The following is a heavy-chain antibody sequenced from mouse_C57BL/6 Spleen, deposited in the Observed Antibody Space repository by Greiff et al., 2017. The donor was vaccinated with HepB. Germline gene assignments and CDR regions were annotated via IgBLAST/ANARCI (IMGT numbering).Heavy chain of an antibody. CDR3: ARHEETDYYGSSGLAY. CDR1: GYTFTEYT. Sequence: VQLQQSGAELVKPGASVKLSCKASGYTFTEYTIHWVKQRSGQGLEWIGWFYPGSGSIKYNEKFKDKATLTADKSSSTVYMELSRVTSEDSAVYFCARHEETDYYGSSGLAYWGQGTLVTVSA. V-gene: IGHV1-62-2*01. CDR2: FYPGSGSI. J-gene: IGHJ3*01. D-gene: IGHD1-1*01.